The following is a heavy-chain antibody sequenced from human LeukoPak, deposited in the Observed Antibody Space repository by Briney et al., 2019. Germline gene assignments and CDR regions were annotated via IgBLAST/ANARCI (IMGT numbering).Heavy chain of an antibody. CDR1: GGSISSYY. CDR3: ARVNGDYVDY. D-gene: IGHD4-17*01. Sequence: SETLSLTCTVSGGSISSYYWSWIRQPPGKGLEWIGYIYYSGSTNYNPSLKSRVTISVDTSKNQFSLKVSSVTAADTAVYYCARVNGDYVDYWGQGTLVTVSS. V-gene: IGHV4-59*01. CDR2: IYYSGST. J-gene: IGHJ4*02.